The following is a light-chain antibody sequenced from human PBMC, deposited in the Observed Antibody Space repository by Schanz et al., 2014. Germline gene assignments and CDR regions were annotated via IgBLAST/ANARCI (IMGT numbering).Light chain of an antibody. CDR1: QSIDNW. CDR3: QQYNSYSPVWT. Sequence: GDRVTITCRASQSIDNWLAWYQQKPGKAPKLLIYEASTLESGVPSRFSGSASGTEFSLTISSLQPDDFATYYCQQYNSYSPVWTFGQGTKVEIK. V-gene: IGKV1-5*03. J-gene: IGKJ1*01. CDR2: EAS.